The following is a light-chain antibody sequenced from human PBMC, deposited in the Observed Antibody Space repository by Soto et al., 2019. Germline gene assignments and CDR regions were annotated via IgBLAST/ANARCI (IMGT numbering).Light chain of an antibody. V-gene: IGKV3-20*01. CDR3: QQYGSSPWT. CDR1: QSVSNSD. CDR2: GAY. J-gene: IGKJ1*01. Sequence: EIVLTQSPGTLSLSPGERATLFCRASQSVSNSDLAWYQQKPGQAPRLLIYGAYSRATGILDRFSGSGSGTDFTLTINRLEPDDFAVYYCQQYGSSPWTFGQGTKVEIK.